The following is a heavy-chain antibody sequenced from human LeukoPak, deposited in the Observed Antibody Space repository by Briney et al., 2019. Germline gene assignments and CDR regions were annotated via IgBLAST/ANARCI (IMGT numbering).Heavy chain of an antibody. CDR2: IKQDGSEK. CDR1: GFTFSDYY. V-gene: IGHV3-7*01. CDR3: AKDQTFRGSGHYTYFDY. J-gene: IGHJ4*02. D-gene: IGHD2-15*01. Sequence: GGSLRLSCAAPGFTFSDYYMAWVRQAPGKGLEWVANIKQDGSEKYYVDSVKGRFTISRDNGMNSLYLQMNSLRAEDTAVYYCAKDQTFRGSGHYTYFDYWGQGALVTVSS.